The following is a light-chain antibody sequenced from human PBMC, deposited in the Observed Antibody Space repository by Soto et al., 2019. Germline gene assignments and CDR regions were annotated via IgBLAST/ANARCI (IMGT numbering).Light chain of an antibody. CDR2: WAS. CDR3: QQYYETPWT. CDR1: QSVLYSSNNKDY. V-gene: IGKV4-1*01. Sequence: DIVMTQSPDSLAVPLGERATINCKSSQSVLYSSNNKDYLVWYQQKPGQPPKLLISWASTRESGVPDRFSGSGSGTDFTLTIASLQAEDVAVYFCQQYYETPWTFGQGNKVEV. J-gene: IGKJ1*01.